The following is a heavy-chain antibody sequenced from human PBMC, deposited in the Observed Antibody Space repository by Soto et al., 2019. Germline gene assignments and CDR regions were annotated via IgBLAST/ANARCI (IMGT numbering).Heavy chain of an antibody. CDR2: ISYDGSNT. CDR1: GFTFNSYG. CDR3: AKEGGLSGSYYISSSYYFDY. V-gene: IGHV3-30*18. D-gene: IGHD1-26*01. J-gene: IGHJ4*02. Sequence: QVQLVESGGGVVQPGRSLRLSCVASGFTFNSYGMHWVRQAPGKGLEWVAIISYDGSNTYYADSVKGRFTISRDNSKNTLYLQMNSLRAEDTSVYYCAKEGGLSGSYYISSSYYFDYWGQGTLVTVSS.